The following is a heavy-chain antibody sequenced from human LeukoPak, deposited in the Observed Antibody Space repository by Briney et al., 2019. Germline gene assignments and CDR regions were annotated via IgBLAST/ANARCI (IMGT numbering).Heavy chain of an antibody. CDR1: GFTFSSYG. Sequence: GGSLRLSCAASGFTFSSYGMHWVRPAPGKGLEWVAVISYDGSNKNYADSVKGRFPFSRDNSKNTLYLKMNSLRAEDTSVYYCARALLVGYSSGSLDYWGQGTLVTVSS. J-gene: IGHJ4*02. CDR3: ARALLVGYSSGSLDY. D-gene: IGHD6-19*01. CDR2: ISYDGSNK. V-gene: IGHV3-30*03.